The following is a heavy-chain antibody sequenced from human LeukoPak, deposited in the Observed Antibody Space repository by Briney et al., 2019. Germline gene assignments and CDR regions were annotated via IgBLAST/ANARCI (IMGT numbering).Heavy chain of an antibody. D-gene: IGHD2-15*01. V-gene: IGHV1-18*01. CDR1: GYTFTSHG. CDR2: ISTYNGNT. CDR3: ASSRGYCSGGNCDYYYYMDV. J-gene: IGHJ6*03. Sequence: GASVKVSCKASGYTFTSHGISWVRQAPGQGLEWMGWISTYNGNTNYAQKFQGRVTITADESTTTAYMELSSLRSEDTAVYYCASSRGYCSGGNCDYYYYMDVWGKGTTVTISS.